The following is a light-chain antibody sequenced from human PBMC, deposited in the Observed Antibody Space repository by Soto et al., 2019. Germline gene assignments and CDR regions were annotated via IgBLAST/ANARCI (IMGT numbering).Light chain of an antibody. CDR2: DAS. CDR1: QSVSSY. CDR3: QQRTNWPPT. J-gene: IGKJ5*01. V-gene: IGKV3-11*01. Sequence: EIVLTQSPATLSLSPGERVTLSCRASQSVSSYLAWYQQKPGQAPRLLIHDASNRATGIPVRFSGSGSETDFTLTISSLEPEDFAVYYCQQRTNWPPTFGQGTRLEI.